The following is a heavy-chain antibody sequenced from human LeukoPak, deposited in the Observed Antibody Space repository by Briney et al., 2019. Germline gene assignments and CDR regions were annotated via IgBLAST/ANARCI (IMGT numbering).Heavy chain of an antibody. CDR3: SRDGPDSFDY. CDR2: IKQDGSEK. CDR1: GFSFSNYW. Sequence: PGGSLRLSCTTSGFSFSNYWMSWVRQPPGKGLEWVANIKQDGSEKYYVDSAKGRFTISRDNAKKSLYLQTNSLRGEDTAVYYCSRDGPDSFDYWGQGTPVTVSS. V-gene: IGHV3-7*01. J-gene: IGHJ4*02.